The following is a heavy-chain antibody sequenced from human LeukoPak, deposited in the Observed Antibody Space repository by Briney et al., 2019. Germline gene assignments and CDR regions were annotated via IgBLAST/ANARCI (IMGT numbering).Heavy chain of an antibody. Sequence: PGGSLRLSCAASGFTFDDYAMHSVRQAPGKGLEWVSGISWNSGSIGYADSVKGRFTISRDNGKNSLYLQMNSLRGEDTALYYCAKDIGRGAPVKQYKAGEYDYYGMDVWGQGTTVTVSS. V-gene: IGHV3-9*01. CDR3: AKDIGRGAPVKQYKAGEYDYYGMDV. CDR2: ISWNSGSI. J-gene: IGHJ6*02. CDR1: GFTFDDYA. D-gene: IGHD6-6*01.